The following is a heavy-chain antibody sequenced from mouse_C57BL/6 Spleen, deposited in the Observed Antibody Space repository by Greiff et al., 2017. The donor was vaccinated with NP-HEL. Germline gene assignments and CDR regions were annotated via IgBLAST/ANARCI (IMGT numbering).Heavy chain of an antibody. CDR1: GYTFTSYW. V-gene: IGHV1-59*01. CDR3: ASDGSSPAWFAY. D-gene: IGHD1-1*01. Sequence: QVQLQQPGAELVRPGTSVKLSCKASGYTFTSYWMHWVKQRPGQGLEWIGVIDPSDSYTNYNQKFKGKATLTVDTSSSTAYMQLSSLTSEDSAVYYCASDGSSPAWFAYWGQGTLVTVSA. CDR2: IDPSDSYT. J-gene: IGHJ3*01.